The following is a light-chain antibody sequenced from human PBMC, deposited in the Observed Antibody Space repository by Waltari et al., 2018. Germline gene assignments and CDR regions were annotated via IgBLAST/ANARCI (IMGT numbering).Light chain of an antibody. CDR3: CSYAGRSTLV. CDR1: SSDVGASNL. V-gene: IGLV2-23*02. J-gene: IGLJ3*02. Sequence: QSALTQPASVSGSPGQSITISSSGTSSDVGASNLTSWYQQHPGKVPTLMIYEVNKRPSGVSNRFSGSKSDNTASLTISGLQAEDEADYYCCSYAGRSTLVFGGGTKLTVL. CDR2: EVN.